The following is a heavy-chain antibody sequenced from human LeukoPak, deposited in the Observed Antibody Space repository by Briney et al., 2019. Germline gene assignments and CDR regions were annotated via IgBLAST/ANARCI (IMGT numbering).Heavy chain of an antibody. V-gene: IGHV3-30*04. J-gene: IGHJ5*02. CDR1: GFTFSSYA. Sequence: PGGSLRLSCAASGFTFSSYAMHWVRQAPGKGLEWVAVISYDGSNKYYADSVKGRFTISRDNSKNTLYLQMNSLRAEDTAVYYCARPSYDFWSGYIPNWFDPWGQGTLVTVSS. D-gene: IGHD3-3*01. CDR3: ARPSYDFWSGYIPNWFDP. CDR2: ISYDGSNK.